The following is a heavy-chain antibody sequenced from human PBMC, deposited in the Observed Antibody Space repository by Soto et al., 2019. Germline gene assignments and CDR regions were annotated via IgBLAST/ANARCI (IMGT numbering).Heavy chain of an antibody. D-gene: IGHD2-2*01. CDR1: DLPLNVVG. V-gene: IGHV3-15*05. Sequence: EVQLVESGGGWLNPGGPLGLSVQASDLPLNVVGLTWFRKLPGRGREWVGRIKKTADGGAINYAAPVKGRFTSSRDDSKNTLYLQMNSLKIEDTAVYYCGDLDASYYGREAWGQGTTVTVSS. CDR2: IKKTADGGAI. CDR3: GDLDASYYGREA. J-gene: IGHJ6*02.